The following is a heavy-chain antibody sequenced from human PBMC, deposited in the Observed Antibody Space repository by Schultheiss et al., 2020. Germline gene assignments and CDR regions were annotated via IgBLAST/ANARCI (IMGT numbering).Heavy chain of an antibody. D-gene: IGHD6-19*01. CDR2: MNPNSGNT. CDR3: AKGLGIVAGETDY. Sequence: ASVKVSCKASGYTFTSYGINWVRQATGQGLEWMGWMNPNSGNTGYAQKFQGRVTITRNTSISTAYMELSSLRSEDTAVYYCAKGLGIVAGETDYWGQGTLVNGYS. CDR1: GYTFTSYG. J-gene: IGHJ4*02. V-gene: IGHV1-8*02.